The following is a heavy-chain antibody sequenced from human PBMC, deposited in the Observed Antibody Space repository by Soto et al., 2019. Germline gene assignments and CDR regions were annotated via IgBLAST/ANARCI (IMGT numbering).Heavy chain of an antibody. Sequence: GASVKVSCKASGGTFSSYAISWVRQAPGQGLEWMGGIIPIFGIANYAQKFQGRVTITADKSTSTAYMELSSLRSEDTAVYYCARGHRDIVVVVAATEDAFDIWGQGTMVTVSS. V-gene: IGHV1-69*10. J-gene: IGHJ3*02. D-gene: IGHD2-15*01. CDR3: ARGHRDIVVVVAATEDAFDI. CDR2: IIPIFGIA. CDR1: GGTFSSYA.